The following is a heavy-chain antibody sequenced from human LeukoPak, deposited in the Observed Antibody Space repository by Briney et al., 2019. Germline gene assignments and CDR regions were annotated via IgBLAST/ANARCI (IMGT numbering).Heavy chain of an antibody. D-gene: IGHD6-19*01. CDR3: ARGYSSGWYYPGYYYYYMDV. CDR1: GYTFTGYY. V-gene: IGHV1-2*02. CDR2: INPNSGGT. J-gene: IGHJ6*03. Sequence: ASVKVSCKASGYTFTGYYMHWVRQAPGQGLEWMGWINPNSGGTNYAQKFQGRVTMTRDTSISTAYMELSRLRSDDTAVYYCARGYSSGWYYPGYYYYYMDVWGKGTTVTVSS.